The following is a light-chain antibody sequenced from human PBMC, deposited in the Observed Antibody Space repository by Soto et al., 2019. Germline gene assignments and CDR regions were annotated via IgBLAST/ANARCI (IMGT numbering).Light chain of an antibody. J-gene: IGKJ4*01. V-gene: IGKV3-20*01. CDR2: GAS. CDR1: QSVRSRY. Sequence: EIVLTQSPGTLFLSPGERATLSCRASQSVRSRYVAWYQQKPGQAPRLLTYGASSRATGIPDRFSGSGSGTDFTFTISRLEPEDLAVYYCQQYGDSPTFGGGTKVGIK. CDR3: QQYGDSPT.